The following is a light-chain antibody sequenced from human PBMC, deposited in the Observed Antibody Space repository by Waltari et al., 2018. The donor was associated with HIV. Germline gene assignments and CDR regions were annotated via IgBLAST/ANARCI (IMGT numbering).Light chain of an antibody. CDR1: SSNIGRNT. J-gene: IGLJ2*01. Sequence: QSELSQPPSASGTPGQRVAISCSGSSSNIGRNTVNWYQQLPGTAPNLLIYSNNPRPSGVPDRFSGSKSGTSASLAITGLQSEDEADYYCALWDDSLNGVLFGGGTKLTVL. CDR2: SNN. V-gene: IGLV1-44*01. CDR3: ALWDDSLNGVL.